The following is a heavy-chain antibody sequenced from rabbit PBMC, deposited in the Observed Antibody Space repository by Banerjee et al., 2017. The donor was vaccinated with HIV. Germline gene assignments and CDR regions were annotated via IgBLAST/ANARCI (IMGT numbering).Heavy chain of an antibody. CDR1: GFDFSSYYM. V-gene: IGHV1S45*01. CDR2: INTSSGNT. Sequence: QEQLKETGGGLVQPGGSLTLSCKASGFDFSSYYMSWVRQAPGKGLEWIACINTSSGNTVYASWAKGRFTISKTSSTTVTLQMTSLTDADTATYFCVKESSYSNFNLWGPGTLVTVS. CDR3: VKESSYSNFNL. J-gene: IGHJ4*01. D-gene: IGHD5-1*01.